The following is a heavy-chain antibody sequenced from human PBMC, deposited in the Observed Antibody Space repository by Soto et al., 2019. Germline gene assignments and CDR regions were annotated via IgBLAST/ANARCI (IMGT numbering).Heavy chain of an antibody. J-gene: IGHJ6*02. CDR2: TYYRSKWYN. Sequence: PSQTLSLTCAISGDSVSSNSAAWNWIRQSPSRGLEWLGRTYYRSKWYNDYAVSVKSRITINPDTSNNQFSLQLNSVAPEDTVVYFCARTRVYDSYNYYGMAVWGQGTTVTVSS. CDR3: ARTRVYDSYNYYGMAV. D-gene: IGHD3-3*01. CDR1: GDSVSSNSAA. V-gene: IGHV6-1*01.